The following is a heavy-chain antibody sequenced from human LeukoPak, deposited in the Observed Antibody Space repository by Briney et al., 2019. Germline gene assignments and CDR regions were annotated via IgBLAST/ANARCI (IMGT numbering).Heavy chain of an antibody. J-gene: IGHJ4*02. Sequence: PSETLSLTCAVSGDSAGSSNYYWSWIRQPPGKGLEWIGYIYYGGNTNYNPSLQSRVTISVDTSKSQFSLKLSSVTAADTAVHYCARLTRRSGNYFDYWGQGTLVTVSS. D-gene: IGHD1-1*01. CDR1: GDSAGSSNYY. CDR3: ARLTRRSGNYFDY. CDR2: IYYGGNT. V-gene: IGHV4-61*01.